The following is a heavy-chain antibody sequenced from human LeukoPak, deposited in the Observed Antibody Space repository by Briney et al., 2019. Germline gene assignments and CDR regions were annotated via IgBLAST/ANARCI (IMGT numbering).Heavy chain of an antibody. J-gene: IGHJ4*02. D-gene: IGHD4/OR15-4a*01. V-gene: IGHV3-11*06. CDR2: LSSSGSHT. Sequence: GGSLRLSCAASGFTVSDYYMSWVRQAPGKGLEWISYLSSSGSHTNFADSVEGRFTISRDNAKNSLYLQMNSLRVEDTAVYYCARDGYGALRFDCWGQGTLVTVSS. CDR3: ARDGYGALRFDC. CDR1: GFTVSDYY.